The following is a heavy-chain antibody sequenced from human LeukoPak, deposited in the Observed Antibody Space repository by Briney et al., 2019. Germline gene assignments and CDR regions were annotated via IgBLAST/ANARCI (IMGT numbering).Heavy chain of an antibody. CDR2: ISYDGSNK. D-gene: IGHD3-10*01. V-gene: IGHV3-30*18. CDR1: GFTFSSYG. Sequence: GGSLRLSCAASGFTFSSYGMHWVRQAPGKGLEWVAVISYDGSNKYYADSVKGRFTISRDNSKNTLYLQMNSLRAEDTAVYYCAKEATITMVRGVPGPEYFQHWGQGTLVTVSS. CDR3: AKEATITMVRGVPGPEYFQH. J-gene: IGHJ1*01.